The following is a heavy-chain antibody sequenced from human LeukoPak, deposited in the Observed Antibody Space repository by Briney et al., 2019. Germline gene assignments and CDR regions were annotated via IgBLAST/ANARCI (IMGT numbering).Heavy chain of an antibody. D-gene: IGHD3-22*01. CDR2: IYYSGST. J-gene: IGHJ3*02. Sequence: SETLSLTCTVSGGSISSSSYYWGWIRQPPGKGLEWIGSIYYSGSTYYNPSLKSRVTISVDTSKNQFSLKLSSVTAADTAVYYCASGIAAAGMYYYDSSGYYYLYAFDIWGQGTMVTVSS. V-gene: IGHV4-39*01. CDR1: GGSISSSSYY. CDR3: ASGIAAAGMYYYDSSGYYYLYAFDI.